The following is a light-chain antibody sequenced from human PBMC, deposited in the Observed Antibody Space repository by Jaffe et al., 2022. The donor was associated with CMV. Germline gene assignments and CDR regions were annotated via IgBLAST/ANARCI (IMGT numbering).Light chain of an antibody. V-gene: IGLV1-51*02. CDR1: SSNIGNNF. Sequence: QSVLTQPPSVSAAPGQKVTISCSGSSSNIGNNFVSWHQQLPGTAPKVLIYENDKRPSGIPDRFSGSKSGTSATLGIAGLQTGDEADYYCGTWDSSLSVWVFGGGTKLTVL. CDR3: GTWDSSLSVWV. J-gene: IGLJ3*02. CDR2: END.